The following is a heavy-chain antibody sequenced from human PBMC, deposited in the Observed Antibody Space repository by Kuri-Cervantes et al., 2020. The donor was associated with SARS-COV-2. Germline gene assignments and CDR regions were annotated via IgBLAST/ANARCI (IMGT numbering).Heavy chain of an antibody. D-gene: IGHD3-3*01. J-gene: IGHJ5*02. Sequence: ETLSLTCAASGFTFSSYWTHWVRQAPGMGLVWVSRINNDGSSTSYADFVKGRVTISRDNAKNTAYLQIHSLRADDTAVYYCARHDSLKSWGQGTLVTVSS. CDR2: INNDGSST. V-gene: IGHV3-74*01. CDR1: GFTFSSYW. CDR3: ARHDSLKS.